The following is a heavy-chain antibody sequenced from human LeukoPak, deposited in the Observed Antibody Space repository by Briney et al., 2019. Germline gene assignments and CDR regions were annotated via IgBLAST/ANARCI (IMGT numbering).Heavy chain of an antibody. Sequence: SQTLSLTCTVSGGSISSGDYCWNWLRQPPGEGLEWIGYMSNSGSTYYNPSLKSRVTVSVDTSKNQFSLRLSSVTAADTAVYYCARSAHSSGWYDYWGQGTLVTVSS. CDR3: ARSAHSSGWYDY. CDR2: MSNSGST. V-gene: IGHV4-30-4*08. CDR1: GGSISSGDYC. D-gene: IGHD6-19*01. J-gene: IGHJ4*02.